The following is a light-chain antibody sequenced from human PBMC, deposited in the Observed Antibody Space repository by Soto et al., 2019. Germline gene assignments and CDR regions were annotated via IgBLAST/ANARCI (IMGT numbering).Light chain of an antibody. CDR3: QHYRTS. CDR2: GAS. V-gene: IGKV3-20*01. Sequence: EIVLTQSPGTLSLSPGERATLSCRASQSVSSSYVAWYQQKPGQPPRLLLYGASSRTTGIPDRFSGSGSGTDFILTLTRLAHEDFAVYYCQHYRTSFGGGTKVEIK. J-gene: IGKJ4*01. CDR1: QSVSSSY.